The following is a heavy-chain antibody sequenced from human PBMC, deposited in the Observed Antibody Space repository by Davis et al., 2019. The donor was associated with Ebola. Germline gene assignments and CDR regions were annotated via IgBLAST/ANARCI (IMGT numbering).Heavy chain of an antibody. CDR2: INPNSGGT. V-gene: IGHV1-2*04. CDR1: GYTFTGYY. D-gene: IGHD3-3*01. J-gene: IGHJ6*02. Sequence: AASVKVSCKASGYTFTGYYMHWVRQAPGQGLEWMGWINPNSGGTNYAQKFQGWVTMTRDTSISTAYMELSRLRSEDTAVYYCARVGYDFFYGMDVWGQGTTVTVSS. CDR3: ARVGYDFFYGMDV.